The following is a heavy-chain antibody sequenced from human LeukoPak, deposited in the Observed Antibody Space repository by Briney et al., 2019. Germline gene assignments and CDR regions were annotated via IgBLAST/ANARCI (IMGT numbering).Heavy chain of an antibody. CDR2: ISTSSSIK. J-gene: IGHJ3*02. V-gene: IGHV3-48*04. Sequence: GGSLRLSCAASGFSFSTYSMNWVRQAPGKGLEWVSYISTSSSIKYYADSVKGRFTISRDNAKNSLYLQMNSLRAEDTAVYYCARDGPVGATAPDAFDIWGQGTMVTVSS. D-gene: IGHD1-26*01. CDR1: GFSFSTYS. CDR3: ARDGPVGATAPDAFDI.